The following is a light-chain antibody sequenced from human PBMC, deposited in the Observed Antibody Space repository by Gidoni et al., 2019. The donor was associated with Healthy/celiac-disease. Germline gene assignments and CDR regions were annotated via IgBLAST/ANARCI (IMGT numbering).Light chain of an antibody. CDR1: KLGDKY. J-gene: IGLJ2*01. V-gene: IGLV3-1*01. CDR3: QAWDSSTSVV. Sequence: SYELTQPPSVSVSPGQTARITCSGDKLGDKYTCWYPQKPGQSPVLVIYQDSKRPSGIPERFSGSNSGNTATLTISGTQAMDEADYYCQAWDSSTSVVFGGGTKLTVL. CDR2: QDS.